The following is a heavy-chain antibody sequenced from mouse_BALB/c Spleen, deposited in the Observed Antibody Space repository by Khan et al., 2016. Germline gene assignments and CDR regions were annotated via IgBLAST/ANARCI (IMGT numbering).Heavy chain of an antibody. CDR2: IDPSDSET. CDR1: GYTFTSYW. D-gene: IGHD1-1*01. CDR3: ARRGYGTWFAY. V-gene: IGHV1-69*01. Sequence: QVQLQQPGTELVIPGAPVKLSCKASGYTFTSYWMNWVKQRPGRGLEWIGRIDPSDSETHYNQKFEDKATLTVDISSSTAYIQLSSLTSEDSAVYYCARRGYGTWFAYWGQGTLVTVSA. J-gene: IGHJ3*01.